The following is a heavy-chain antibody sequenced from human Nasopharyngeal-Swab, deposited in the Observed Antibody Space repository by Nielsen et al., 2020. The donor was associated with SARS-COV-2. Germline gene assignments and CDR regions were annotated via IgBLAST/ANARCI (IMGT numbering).Heavy chain of an antibody. CDR1: GYTLTELS. J-gene: IGHJ3*02. Sequence: ASVTVSCKVSGYTLTELSMHWVRQAPGKGLEWMGGFDPEDGETIYAQKFQGRVTMTEDTSTDTAYMELSSLRSEDTAVYYCATDSRWYYGSGSYYLGAFDIWGQGTMVTVSS. V-gene: IGHV1-24*01. CDR2: FDPEDGET. CDR3: ATDSRWYYGSGSYYLGAFDI. D-gene: IGHD3-10*01.